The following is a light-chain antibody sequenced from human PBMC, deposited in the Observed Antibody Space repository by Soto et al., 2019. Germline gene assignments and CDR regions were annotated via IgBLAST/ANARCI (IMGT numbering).Light chain of an antibody. CDR2: HTS. V-gene: IGKV1-39*01. J-gene: IGKJ2*01. CDR1: QNIRTY. CDR3: QQSFIPLYT. Sequence: DIQMTQAPSSLSLSVGDRVTITCRASQNIRTYGNWYQQKPGRAPSPLIYHTSTLQSGVPSRFSGSESGTEFTLTISRLQPDDFATYYCQQSFIPLYTFGQGTKLEIK.